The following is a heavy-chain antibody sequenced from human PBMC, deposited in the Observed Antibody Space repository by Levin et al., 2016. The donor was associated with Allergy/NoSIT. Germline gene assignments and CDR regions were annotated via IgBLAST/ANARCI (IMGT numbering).Heavy chain of an antibody. J-gene: IGHJ3*01. CDR3: ARGRAASWDDALDL. V-gene: IGHV1-2*02. D-gene: IGHD1-26*01. Sequence: ASVKVSCKASEYTFTAHYMNWVRQAPGQRLEWMGWINPISGATNYAARFQGRVTLTRDTSASTSQMELRMLRSDDTAVYYCARGRAASWDDALDLWGQGTMVTVSS. CDR1: EYTFTAHY. CDR2: INPISGAT.